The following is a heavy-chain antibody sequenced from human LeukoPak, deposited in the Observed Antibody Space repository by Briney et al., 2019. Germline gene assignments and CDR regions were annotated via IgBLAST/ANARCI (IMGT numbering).Heavy chain of an antibody. J-gene: IGHJ6*02. V-gene: IGHV1-18*01. CDR2: ISAYNGNT. D-gene: IGHD4-11*01. CDR3: ARDTVTTSKMGDYYYYGMDV. CDR1: GYTFTSYG. Sequence: ASVKVSCKASGYTFTSYGISWARQAPGQGLEWMGWISAYNGNTNYAQKLQGRVTMTTDTSTSTAYMELRSLRSDDTAVYYCARDTVTTSKMGDYYYYGMDVWGQGTTVTVSS.